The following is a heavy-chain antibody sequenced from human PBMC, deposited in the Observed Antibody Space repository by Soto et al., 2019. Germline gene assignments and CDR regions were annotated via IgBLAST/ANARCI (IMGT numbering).Heavy chain of an antibody. CDR1: GGSISTYY. CDR2: IYYSGST. J-gene: IGHJ4*02. D-gene: IGHD3-9*01. V-gene: IGHV4-59*01. Sequence: ETLSLTCTVSGGSISTYYWSWIRQPPGKGLEWIGYIYYSGSTNYNPSLRSRVTISADTSKDQFSLKLRSVTAADTAVYYCARGPRHDILTGYSYYFDYWGQGTLVTVSS. CDR3: ARGPRHDILTGYSYYFDY.